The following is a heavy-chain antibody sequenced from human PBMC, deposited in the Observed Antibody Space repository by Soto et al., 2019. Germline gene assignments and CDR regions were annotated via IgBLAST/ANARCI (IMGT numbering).Heavy chain of an antibody. V-gene: IGHV2-5*02. J-gene: IGHJ4*02. CDR3: AHRKTGYPRGNAPPLVPFDY. CDR2: IYWDDDK. Sequence: QITLKESGPTLVKPTQTLTLTCTFSGFSLSTSGVGVGWIRQPPGKALEWLALIYWDDDKRYSPSLKSRLTITKDTSXSQXVXTMTNMDPVDTATYYCAHRKTGYPRGNAPPLVPFDYWGQGTLVTVSS. CDR1: GFSLSTSGVG. D-gene: IGHD3-10*01.